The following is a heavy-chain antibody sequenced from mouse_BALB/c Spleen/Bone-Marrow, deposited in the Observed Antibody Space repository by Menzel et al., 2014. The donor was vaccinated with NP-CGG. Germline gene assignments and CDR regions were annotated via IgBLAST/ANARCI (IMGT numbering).Heavy chain of an antibody. V-gene: IGHV1S81*02. CDR2: INPSNGGT. Sequence: VQLQQSGAELVKPGASVKLSCKASGYTFTCYYMYWVKQRPGQGLEWIGEINPSNGGTNFNEKFKSKATLTVDKSSSTAYMQLSSLTSEDSAVYYCTRWRILEGFDHWGQGTTLTVSS. CDR3: TRWRILEGFDH. J-gene: IGHJ2*01. CDR1: GYTFTCYY.